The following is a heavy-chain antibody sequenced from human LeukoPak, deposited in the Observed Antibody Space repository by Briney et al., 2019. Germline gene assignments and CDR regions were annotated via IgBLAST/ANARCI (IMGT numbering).Heavy chain of an antibody. CDR1: GGSISSTSYQ. D-gene: IGHD4-11*01. Sequence: SETLSLTCTVSGGSISSTSYQWGWLRQPPGRGLEWIGNIYFGGNTYYNPSLNYRVTVSVDTSKNQFSLQLSSVTAADTAVYYCARLRRTAVTTYNYYHYMDVWGKGTTVTVSS. CDR3: ARLRRTAVTTYNYYHYMDV. CDR2: IYFGGNT. V-gene: IGHV4-39*01. J-gene: IGHJ6*03.